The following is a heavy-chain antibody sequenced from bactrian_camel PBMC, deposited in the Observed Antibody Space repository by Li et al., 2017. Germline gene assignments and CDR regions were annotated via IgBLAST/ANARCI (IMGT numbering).Heavy chain of an antibody. V-gene: IGHV3S55*01. CDR2: INRDGTT. CDR1: TYTYDRYV. Sequence: QVQLVESGGGSVQAGGSLNLSCAASTYTYDRYVMAWFRQAPGKGREGVAVINRDGTTDYVDPVKGRFTISKDSKNTLYLQMNSLQPDDTAKYFCAAGRCRRAAGRDLVDGTASLRYWARGPRSPSP. D-gene: IGHD2*01. J-gene: IGHJ4*01.